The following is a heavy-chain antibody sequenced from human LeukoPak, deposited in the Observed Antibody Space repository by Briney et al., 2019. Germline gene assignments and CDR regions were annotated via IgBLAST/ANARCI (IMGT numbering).Heavy chain of an antibody. CDR3: ARGSSDYYYGMDV. J-gene: IGHJ6*02. D-gene: IGHD5-12*01. Sequence: PSETLSLTCTVSGGSISSYYWSWIRQPPGKGLEWIGYIYYSGSTNYNPSLKSRVTISVDTSKKQFSLKVSSVTAADTAVYYCARGSSDYYYGMDVWGQGTTVTVSS. V-gene: IGHV4-59*01. CDR1: GGSISSYY. CDR2: IYYSGST.